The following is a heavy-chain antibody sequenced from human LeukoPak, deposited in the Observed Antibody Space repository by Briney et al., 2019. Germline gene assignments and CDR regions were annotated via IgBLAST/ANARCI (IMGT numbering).Heavy chain of an antibody. CDR2: MIPKSGET. J-gene: IGHJ4*02. D-gene: IGHD4-11*01. V-gene: IGHV1-8*02. CDR1: GYTFTRFD. Sequence: ASVEVSCKASGYTFTRFDINWVRQAPGQGLEWMGWMIPKSGETAYAQKFQGRVTMTRNTAISTAYLELTGLTSDDTAVYYCARGTDSAYWGQGTLVTVSS. CDR3: ARGTDSAY.